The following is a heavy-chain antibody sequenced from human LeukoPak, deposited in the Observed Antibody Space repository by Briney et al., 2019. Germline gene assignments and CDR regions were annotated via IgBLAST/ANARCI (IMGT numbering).Heavy chain of an antibody. CDR1: GFTFSSYS. Sequence: GGSLRLSCAASGFTFSSYSMNWVRQAPVKGLEWVSSISSSSSYIYYADSVKGRFTISRDNAKNSLYLQMNSLRAEDTAVYYCAREFMSVTNHWGQGTLVTVSS. D-gene: IGHD4-17*01. CDR3: AREFMSVTNH. V-gene: IGHV3-21*01. CDR2: ISSSSSYI. J-gene: IGHJ5*02.